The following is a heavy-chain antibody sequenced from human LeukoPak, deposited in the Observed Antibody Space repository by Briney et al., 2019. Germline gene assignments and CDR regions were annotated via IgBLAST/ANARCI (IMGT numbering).Heavy chain of an antibody. J-gene: IGHJ4*02. D-gene: IGHD4-17*01. CDR1: GFTFSSYA. V-gene: IGHV3-23*01. CDR3: AKDLPDYGDYIVGY. Sequence: GGSLRLSCAASGFTFSSYAMSWVRQAPGKGLEWVSAISGSGGSTYYADSVKGRFTISRDNSKNTLYLQMDSLRAEDTAVYYCAKDLPDYGDYIVGYWGQGTLVTVSS. CDR2: ISGSGGST.